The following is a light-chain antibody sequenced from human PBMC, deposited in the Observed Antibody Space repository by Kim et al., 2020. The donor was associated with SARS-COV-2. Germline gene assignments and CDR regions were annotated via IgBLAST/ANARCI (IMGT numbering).Light chain of an antibody. CDR3: QQSYNVPLT. CDR1: QSVSTF. Sequence: SASLGASVTIPCRASQSVSTFVNWHHQKPGKAPKVLIETTSTLQSGVSSRFSGSGSGTDFTLTINNLQPADFAPYYCQQSYNVPLTFGGGTKLEI. V-gene: IGKV1-39*01. CDR2: TTS. J-gene: IGKJ4*01.